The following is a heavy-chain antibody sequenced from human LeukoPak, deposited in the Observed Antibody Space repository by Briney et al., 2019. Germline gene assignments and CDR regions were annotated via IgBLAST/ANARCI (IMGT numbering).Heavy chain of an antibody. V-gene: IGHV4-34*01. J-gene: IGHJ6*03. CDR3: ARGRSSSSSSYYYYYYMDV. CDR2: ISHSGST. CDR1: GGSFSGYY. D-gene: IGHD6-6*01. Sequence: SETLSLTCAVYGGSFSGYYWSWIRQPPGKGLEWIGEISHSGSTNYNPSLKSRVTISVDTSKNQFSLKLSSVTAADTAVYYCARGRSSSSSSYYYYYYMDVWGKGTTVTVSS.